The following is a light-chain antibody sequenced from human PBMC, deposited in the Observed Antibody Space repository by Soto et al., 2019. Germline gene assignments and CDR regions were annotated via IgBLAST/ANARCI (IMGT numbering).Light chain of an antibody. V-gene: IGLV1-44*01. Sequence: QSVLTQPPSASGTPGQRVAISCSGSSSNIGSNTVNWYQQLPGTAPKLLIYSNNQRPSGVPDRFSGSRSGTSASLAISGLQSQHEGDYYCAAWDDSLNGRGVFGGGTKVTVL. CDR1: SSNIGSNT. J-gene: IGLJ3*02. CDR3: AAWDDSLNGRGV. CDR2: SNN.